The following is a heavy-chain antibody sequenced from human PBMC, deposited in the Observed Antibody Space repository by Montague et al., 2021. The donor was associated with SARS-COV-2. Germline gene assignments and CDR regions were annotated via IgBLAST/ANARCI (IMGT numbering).Heavy chain of an antibody. CDR1: GGSFSGYY. CDR2: INHSGST. V-gene: IGHV4-34*01. CDR3: ARGSGCSGRSCYSEWDPYHYYGMDV. D-gene: IGHD2-15*01. Sequence: SETLSLTCAVYGGSFSGYYWSWIRQPPGKGLEWIGEINHSGSTNYNPSLKSRVTISVDTSKNQFSLKLSSVTAADTAVYYCARGSGCSGRSCYSEWDPYHYYGMDVWGQGTTVTVSS. J-gene: IGHJ6*02.